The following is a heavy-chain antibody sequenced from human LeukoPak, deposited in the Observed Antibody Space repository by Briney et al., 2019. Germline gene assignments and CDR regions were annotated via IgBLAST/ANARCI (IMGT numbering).Heavy chain of an antibody. CDR3: ARDRQIAY. V-gene: IGHV3-7*01. Sequence: GGXXRLSXAXXGXXFXNYXXTWVRQAPGQGLEWVANIKQDGGEKHYVDSVKGRFTISRDNAKNSLYLQMNSLRAEDTAVYYCARDRQIAYWGQGTLVTVSS. CDR2: IKQDGGEK. CDR1: GXXFXNYX. J-gene: IGHJ4*02.